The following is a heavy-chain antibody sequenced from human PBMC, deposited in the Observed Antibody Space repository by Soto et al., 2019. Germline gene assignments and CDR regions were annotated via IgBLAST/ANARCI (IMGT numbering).Heavy chain of an antibody. Sequence: GGSLRLSCAASGSTFSSYAMSWVRQAPGKGLEWVSAISGSGGSTYYADSVKGRFTISRDNSKNTLYLQMNSLRAEDTAVYYCAKDSVAIFGVVIIPHWGQGTLVTVSS. CDR2: ISGSGGST. CDR1: GSTFSSYA. CDR3: AKDSVAIFGVVIIPH. J-gene: IGHJ4*02. D-gene: IGHD3-3*01. V-gene: IGHV3-23*01.